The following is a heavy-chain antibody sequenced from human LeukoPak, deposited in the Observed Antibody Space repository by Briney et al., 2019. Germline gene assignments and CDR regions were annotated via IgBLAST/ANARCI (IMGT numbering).Heavy chain of an antibody. CDR1: ADSLSSGGHY. CDR3: ARGGNRFGGFYFDF. D-gene: IGHD3-10*01. J-gene: IGHJ4*02. V-gene: IGHV4-31*03. CDR2: IHHSGRS. Sequence: SETLSLTCTVSADSLSSGGHYWAWIRQFPGKGLESIGFIHHSGRSRHNPSLKDRVAISVDTSRKQFALKLSSVTAADTAMYYCARGGNRFGGFYFDFWGQGIQVIVSA.